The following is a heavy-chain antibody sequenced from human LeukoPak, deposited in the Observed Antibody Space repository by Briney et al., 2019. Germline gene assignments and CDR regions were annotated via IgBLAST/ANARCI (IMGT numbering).Heavy chain of an antibody. CDR2: INPNSGGT. CDR3: ARGRATTGGDYFDY. D-gene: IGHD1-26*01. V-gene: IGHV1-2*04. CDR1: GYTFTGYY. J-gene: IGHJ4*02. Sequence: ASVNVSCKASGYTFTGYYMHWVRQAPGQGLEWMGWINPNSGGTNYAQKFQGWVTMTRDTSISTAYMELSRLRSDDTAVYYCARGRATTGGDYFDYWGQGTLVTVSS.